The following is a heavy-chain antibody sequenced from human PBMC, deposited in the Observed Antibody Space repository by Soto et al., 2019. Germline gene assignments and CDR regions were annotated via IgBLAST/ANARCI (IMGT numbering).Heavy chain of an antibody. V-gene: IGHV1-8*01. J-gene: IGHJ4*02. CDR3: ARDKYTLNGAEAFVS. D-gene: IGHD2-2*02. Sequence: QVQLVQSGAEVRKPGASVKVSCKASGYTFTSYYIHWLRQTTGEGLEWMGWMNPNSDNTNYAPKFQGKVITARDTLTNDAYMKLTSMTPDGPGVYDCARDKYTLNGAEAFVSWGQGTLVTVSS. CDR2: MNPNSDNT. CDR1: GYTFTSYY.